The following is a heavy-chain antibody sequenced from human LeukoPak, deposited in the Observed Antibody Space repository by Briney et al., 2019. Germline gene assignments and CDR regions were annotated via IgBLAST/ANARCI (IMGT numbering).Heavy chain of an antibody. Sequence: GGSLRLSCAASGFTYSTCAMSWVRQAPGKGLEWVSGISRSGAGTFYADSVKGRFTISRDNSKNTLYLQMNSLRADDTAVYYCARDTSSIWYFDYWGQGTLVTVSS. CDR3: ARDTSSIWYFDY. D-gene: IGHD6-13*01. CDR2: ISRSGAGT. V-gene: IGHV3-23*01. CDR1: GFTYSTCA. J-gene: IGHJ4*02.